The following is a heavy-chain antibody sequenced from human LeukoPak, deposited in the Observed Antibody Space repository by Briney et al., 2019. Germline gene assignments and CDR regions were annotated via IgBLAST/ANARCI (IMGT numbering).Heavy chain of an antibody. J-gene: IGHJ3*02. V-gene: IGHV1-46*01. Sequence: ASVKVSCKASGYTFTSNYIHWVRQAPGQGLEGMGIINTSGGTTVYAQIAQGRVTMTRDTSTSTVYMELSSLRSEDTAVYYCARERSTSRRGAFDIWGQGTMVTVSS. CDR2: INTSGGTT. D-gene: IGHD2-2*01. CDR1: GYTFTSNY. CDR3: ARERSTSRRGAFDI.